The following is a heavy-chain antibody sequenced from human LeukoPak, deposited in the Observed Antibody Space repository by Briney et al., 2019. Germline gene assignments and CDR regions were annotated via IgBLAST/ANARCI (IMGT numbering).Heavy chain of an antibody. D-gene: IGHD6-13*01. CDR1: GGSISSGGYY. CDR2: IYHSGST. CDR3: ARFQPPIAAAGYYFDY. Sequence: PSETLSLTCTVSGGSISSGGYYWSWIRQPPGKGLEWIGYIYHSGSTYYNPSLKSRVTISVDRSKNQFSLKLSSVTAADTAVYYCARFQPPIAAAGYYFDYWGQGTLVTVSS. J-gene: IGHJ4*02. V-gene: IGHV4-30-2*01.